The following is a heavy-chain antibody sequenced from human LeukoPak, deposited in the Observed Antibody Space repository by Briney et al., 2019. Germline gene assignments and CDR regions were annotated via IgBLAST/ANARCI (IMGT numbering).Heavy chain of an antibody. CDR1: GVSFSGYY. J-gene: IGHJ4*02. D-gene: IGHD4-23*01. V-gene: IGHV4-34*09. CDR2: IYYSGST. CDR3: ARFLPDYGGTN. Sequence: SETLSLTCAVYGVSFSGYYWSWIRQPPGKGLEWIGYIYYSGSTYYNPSLKSRVTISVDTSKNQFSLKLSSVTAADTAVYYCARFLPDYGGTNWGQGTLVTVSS.